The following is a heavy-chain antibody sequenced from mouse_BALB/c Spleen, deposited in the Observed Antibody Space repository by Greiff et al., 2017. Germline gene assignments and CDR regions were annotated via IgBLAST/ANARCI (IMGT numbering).Heavy chain of an antibody. J-gene: IGHJ3*01. CDR3: ARGGFITTVVAPFDY. V-gene: IGHV1-69*02. CDR1: GYTFTSYW. CDR2: IDPSDSYT. D-gene: IGHD1-1*01. Sequence: QVQLQQPGAELVKPGASVKLSCKASGYTFTSYWMHWVKQRPGQGLEWIGEIDPSDSYTNYNQKFKGKATLTVDKSSSTAYMQLSSLTSEDSAVYDCARGGFITTVVAPFDYWGQGTLVTVSA.